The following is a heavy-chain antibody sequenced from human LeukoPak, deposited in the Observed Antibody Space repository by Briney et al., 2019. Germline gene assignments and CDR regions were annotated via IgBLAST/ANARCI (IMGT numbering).Heavy chain of an antibody. CDR1: GFTFSSYA. CDR3: AKDDIGPGSFTTMVRGVKNAFDI. Sequence: PGGSLRLSCAASGFTFSSYAMSWVRQAPGKGLEWVSAISGSGGSTYYADSVKGRFTISRDNSKNTLYLQMNSLRAEDTAVYYCAKDDIGPGSFTTMVRGVKNAFDIWGQGTMVTVSS. V-gene: IGHV3-23*01. CDR2: ISGSGGST. D-gene: IGHD3-10*01. J-gene: IGHJ3*02.